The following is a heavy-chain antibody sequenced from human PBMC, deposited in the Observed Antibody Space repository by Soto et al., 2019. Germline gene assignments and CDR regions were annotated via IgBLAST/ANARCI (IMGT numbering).Heavy chain of an antibody. J-gene: IGHJ5*02. CDR1: GGSISSGGYY. CDR3: ARXRAGFFWSGRRDNWFDP. V-gene: IGHV4-31*03. Sequence: SETLSLTCTVSGGSISSGGYYWSWIRQHPGKGLEWIAYIYYSGSTYYNPSLKSRVSISLDTSKTQFSLKLSSVTAADTAVYYCARXRAGFFWSGRRDNWFDPWGQGTLVTVSS. CDR2: IYYSGST. D-gene: IGHD3-3*01.